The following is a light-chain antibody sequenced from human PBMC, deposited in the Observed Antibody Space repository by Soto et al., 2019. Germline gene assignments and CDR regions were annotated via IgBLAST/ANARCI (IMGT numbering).Light chain of an antibody. V-gene: IGKV1-9*01. J-gene: IGKJ2*01. Sequence: DIHLTQSPSFLSASVGDRVTVTCRASQDISTYLAWFQQNPGKAPQLLVYPASTLQGGDPSRFSGRGSGTEFSLTISSLQPEDFATYYCQQLRTYPYTFGQGTKLDIK. CDR1: QDISTY. CDR3: QQLRTYPYT. CDR2: PAS.